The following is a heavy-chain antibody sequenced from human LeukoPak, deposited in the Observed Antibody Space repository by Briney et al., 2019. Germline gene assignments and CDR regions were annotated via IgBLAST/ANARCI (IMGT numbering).Heavy chain of an antibody. Sequence: HAGGSLRLSCAASGFNFRSYEMNWVRQAPGKGLEWVSYISNTDETRTYADSVKGRFTISRDNAKNSLQLEMNSLRAEDTAVYYCAREIVSAVAGNFDYWGQGTLVTVSS. CDR1: GFNFRSYE. CDR2: ISNTDETR. V-gene: IGHV3-48*03. CDR3: AREIVSAVAGNFDY. J-gene: IGHJ4*02. D-gene: IGHD6-19*01.